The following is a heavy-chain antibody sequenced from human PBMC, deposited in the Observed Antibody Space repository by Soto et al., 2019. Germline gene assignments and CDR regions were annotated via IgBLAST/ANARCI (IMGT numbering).Heavy chain of an antibody. CDR1: GGTFSSYA. CDR2: IIPIFGTA. J-gene: IGHJ5*02. V-gene: IGHV1-69*01. D-gene: IGHD2-2*02. Sequence: QVQLVQSGAEVKKPGSSVKVSCKASGGTFSSYAISWVRQAPGQGLEWMGGIIPIFGTANYAQKFQGRVTITADESTSTAYMELSSLRSEDTAVYYCASDLGYCSSTSCYTAENWFDPWGQGPLVTVSS. CDR3: ASDLGYCSSTSCYTAENWFDP.